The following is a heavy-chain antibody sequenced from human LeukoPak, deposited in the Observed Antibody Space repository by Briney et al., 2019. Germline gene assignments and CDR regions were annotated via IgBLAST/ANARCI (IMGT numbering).Heavy chain of an antibody. D-gene: IGHD3-10*01. CDR3: ARERFHGSGAPKYDY. CDR2: ISLSGSSI. CDR1: GFIFSSYS. Sequence: GGSLRLSCAASGFIFSSYSMIWVRQAPGKGLEWVASISLSGSSIYYADSVKGRFTISRDNAKNSLYLQMNSLRVDDTAVYYCARERFHGSGAPKYDYWGQETLVTVSS. J-gene: IGHJ4*02. V-gene: IGHV3-21*01.